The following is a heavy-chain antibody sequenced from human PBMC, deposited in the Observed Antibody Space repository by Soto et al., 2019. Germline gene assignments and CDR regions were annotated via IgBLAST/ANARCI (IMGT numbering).Heavy chain of an antibody. J-gene: IGHJ5*02. CDR2: IFPSDSDT. V-gene: IGHV5-51*01. CDR1: GYRFTSYW. D-gene: IGHD3-22*01. Sequence: XESLKISCRTSGYRFTSYWIAWVRQMPGKGLEWMGIIFPSDSDTRYSPSFQGQVTISADRSTSTVFLQWASLKASDTAVYFCARKDTSGYFNWFDPWGQGTLVTVSS. CDR3: ARKDTSGYFNWFDP.